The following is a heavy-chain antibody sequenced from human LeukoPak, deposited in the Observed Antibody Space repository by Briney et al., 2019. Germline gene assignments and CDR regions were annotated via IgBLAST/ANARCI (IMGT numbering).Heavy chain of an antibody. D-gene: IGHD3-3*01. CDR2: IYYSGST. V-gene: IGHV4-39*07. CDR3: AREARNPTIFGVVTTFDY. J-gene: IGHJ4*02. Sequence: SETLSLTCTVSGGSISSSSYYWGWIRQPPGKGLEWIGSIYYSGSTYYNPSLKSRVTISVDTSKNQSSLKLGSVTAADTAVYYCAREARNPTIFGVVTTFDYWGQGTLVTVSS. CDR1: GGSISSSSYY.